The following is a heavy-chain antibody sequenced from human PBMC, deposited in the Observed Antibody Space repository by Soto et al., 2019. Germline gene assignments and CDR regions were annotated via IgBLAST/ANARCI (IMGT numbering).Heavy chain of an antibody. CDR3: ARAYWSTEPLHPYSWVGP. V-gene: IGHV1-69*06. Sequence: QVQLVQSGAEVKKPGSSVKVSCKASGGTFSSYAISWVRQAPGQGLEWMGGIIPIFGPANYAQKFQGRVPMTGGNSTSTAYMELSGLRSGDRAVYYCARAYWSTEPLHPYSWVGPWGQGSLVTVSS. CDR1: GGTFSSYA. J-gene: IGHJ5*02. CDR2: IIPIFGPA. D-gene: IGHD1-26*01.